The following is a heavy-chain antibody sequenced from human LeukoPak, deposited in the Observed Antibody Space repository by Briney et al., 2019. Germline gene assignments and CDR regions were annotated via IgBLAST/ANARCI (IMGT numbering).Heavy chain of an antibody. CDR2: IKQDGSEK. CDR3: ARLEWELQGYFDY. Sequence: GGSLRLSCAASGFTFSSYWMSWVRQAPGKGLEWVANIKQDGSEKYYVDSLKGRFTISRDNAKNSLYLQMNSLRAEDTAVYYCARLEWELQGYFDYWGQGTLVTVSS. V-gene: IGHV3-7*01. D-gene: IGHD1-26*01. CDR1: GFTFSSYW. J-gene: IGHJ4*02.